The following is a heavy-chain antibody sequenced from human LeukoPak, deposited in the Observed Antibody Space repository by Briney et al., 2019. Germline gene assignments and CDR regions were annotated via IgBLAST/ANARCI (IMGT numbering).Heavy chain of an antibody. V-gene: IGHV3-21*01. J-gene: IGHJ4*02. D-gene: IGHD4-23*01. CDR2: ISSSGRYI. CDR3: ARGPKETHFDY. CDR1: GFTFSDYA. Sequence: PGGSLRLSCAASGFTFSDYAMIWVRQAPGKGLEWVSSISSSGRYIYYADSVKVRFTISRDSAQNSLYLQMNSLRAEDTAVYYCARGPKETHFDYWGQGTLVTVSS.